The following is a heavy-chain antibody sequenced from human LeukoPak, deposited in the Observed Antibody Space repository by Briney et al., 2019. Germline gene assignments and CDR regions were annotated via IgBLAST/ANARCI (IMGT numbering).Heavy chain of an antibody. CDR3: ARQAGLYNSGWYAH. D-gene: IGHD6-19*01. CDR1: GGSISSSTYY. Sequence: SETLSLTCTVSGGSISSSTYYWGWIRQPPGKGLEWIGSIYFSGRTYYNPSLKSRVTISVDTSKNQFSLKLNSVTAADTAVYYCARQAGLYNSGWYAHWSQGTLVTVSS. V-gene: IGHV4-39*01. J-gene: IGHJ4*02. CDR2: IYFSGRT.